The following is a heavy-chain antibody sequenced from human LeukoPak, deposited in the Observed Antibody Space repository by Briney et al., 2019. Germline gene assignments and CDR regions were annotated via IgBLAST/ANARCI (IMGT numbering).Heavy chain of an antibody. D-gene: IGHD3-10*01. Sequence: ASVKVSCKASGYTFTSYGISWVRQAPGQGLEWMGWISAYNGNTNYAQKLQGRVTMTTDTSKSTAYMELRSLRSDDTAVYYCARDSITMVRGVGGNPWGQGTLVTVSS. J-gene: IGHJ5*02. CDR2: ISAYNGNT. CDR1: GYTFTSYG. CDR3: ARDSITMVRGVGGNP. V-gene: IGHV1-18*01.